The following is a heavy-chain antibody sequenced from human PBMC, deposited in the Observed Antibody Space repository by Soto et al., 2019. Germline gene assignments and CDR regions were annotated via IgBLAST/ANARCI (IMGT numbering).Heavy chain of an antibody. CDR2: IIPVFGTA. J-gene: IGHJ5*01. V-gene: IGHV1-69*01. CDR1: GGVFRNYA. Sequence: QVQLVQSGAEVKKPGSSVKVSCTASGGVFRNYAINWVRQAPGQGLEWMGGIIPVFGTADYPQKFQGRVTSTADEDTTTAYMELTSLKTEDTAVYFCARDRWGSYSFDSWGQGTLVTVAS. CDR3: ARDRWGSYSFDS. D-gene: IGHD1-26*01.